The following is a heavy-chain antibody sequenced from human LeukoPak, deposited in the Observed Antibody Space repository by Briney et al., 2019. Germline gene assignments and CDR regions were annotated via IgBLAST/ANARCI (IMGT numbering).Heavy chain of an antibody. CDR1: GGTFSSYA. J-gene: IGHJ4*02. V-gene: IGHV1-2*02. Sequence: ASVKVSYKASGGTFSSYAISWVRQAPGQGLEWMGWINPNSGGTNYSQKFQGRVTMTRDTSITTAYMEMSRLRYDDTAVYYCASGRPRGFYWGQGTLVTVSS. CDR3: ASGRPRGFY. CDR2: INPNSGGT. D-gene: IGHD3-22*01.